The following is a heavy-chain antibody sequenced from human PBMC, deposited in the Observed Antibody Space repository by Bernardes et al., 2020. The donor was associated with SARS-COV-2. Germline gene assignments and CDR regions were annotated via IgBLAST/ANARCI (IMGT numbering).Heavy chain of an antibody. CDR3: ARSLSWYVDGFDI. Sequence: SETLSLTCTVSGGSISSGSYYWSWIRQPAGKGLEWIGRIYTSGSTNYNPSLKSRVTISVDTSKNQFSLQLNSVTPDDTAVFYCARSLSWYVDGFDIWGQGTMLTVSS. V-gene: IGHV4-61*02. D-gene: IGHD6-13*01. J-gene: IGHJ3*02. CDR1: GGSISSGSYY. CDR2: IYTSGST.